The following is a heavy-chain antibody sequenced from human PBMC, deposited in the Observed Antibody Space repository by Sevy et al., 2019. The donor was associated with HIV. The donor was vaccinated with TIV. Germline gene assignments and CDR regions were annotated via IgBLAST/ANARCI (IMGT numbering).Heavy chain of an antibody. CDR1: GYTFTGYY. Sequence: ASVKVACKASGYTFTGYYMHWVRQAPGQGLEWMGWINPNSGGTNYAQKFQGRVTMTRDTSISTAYMELSRLGSDDTAVYYCARVRRYYVPFDYWGQGTLVTVSS. V-gene: IGHV1-2*02. CDR2: INPNSGGT. J-gene: IGHJ4*02. CDR3: ARVRRYYVPFDY. D-gene: IGHD1-26*01.